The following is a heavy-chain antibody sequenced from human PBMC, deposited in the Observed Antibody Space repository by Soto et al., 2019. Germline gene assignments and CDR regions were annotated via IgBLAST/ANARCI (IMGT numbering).Heavy chain of an antibody. Sequence: QVQLVQSGAEVKKPWASVKFSCKASGYTFTSYGISWVRQAPGQGLEWMGWISAYNGNTNYAQKLQGRVTMTTDTSTSTAYMELRSLRSDDTAVYYCERQVIDSAVAGTSDYWGQGTLVTVSS. J-gene: IGHJ4*02. CDR1: GYTFTSYG. V-gene: IGHV1-18*01. CDR3: ERQVIDSAVAGTSDY. D-gene: IGHD6-19*01. CDR2: ISAYNGNT.